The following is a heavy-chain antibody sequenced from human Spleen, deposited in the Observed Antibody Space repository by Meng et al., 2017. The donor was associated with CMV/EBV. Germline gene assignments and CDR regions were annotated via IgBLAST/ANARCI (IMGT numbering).Heavy chain of an antibody. D-gene: IGHD1-26*01. CDR1: GGYIRSNDYY. J-gene: IGHJ4*02. Sequence: VPGGYIRSNDYYWGWGRQPPGKGLEWIGYIYYTGAPYYNSSLKRRITISIDTPKNQFSLKLRSVTAADTAIYYCARVVGNAAYSFDHWGQGTLVTVSS. CDR3: ARVVGNAAYSFDH. CDR2: IYYTGAP. V-gene: IGHV4-30-4*08.